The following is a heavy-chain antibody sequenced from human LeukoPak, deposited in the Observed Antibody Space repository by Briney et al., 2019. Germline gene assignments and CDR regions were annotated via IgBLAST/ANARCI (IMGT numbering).Heavy chain of an antibody. D-gene: IGHD3-16*01. V-gene: IGHV3-7*01. CDR2: IKKDGSEK. Sequence: GGSLRLSCAASGFTFNSYWMSWVRQAPGKGLEWVANIKKDGSEKNYVDSVKGRFTISRDNAKNSLYLQMDSLRAEDTAVYYCARFISLGAWGQGTMVTVSS. CDR3: ARFISLGA. CDR1: GFTFNSYW. J-gene: IGHJ5*02.